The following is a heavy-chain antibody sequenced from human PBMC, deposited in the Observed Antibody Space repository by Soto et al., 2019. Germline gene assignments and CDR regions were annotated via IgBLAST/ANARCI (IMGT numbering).Heavy chain of an antibody. CDR1: GLPVSTNY. CDR2: FYNDGKT. V-gene: IGHV3-53*01. J-gene: IGHJ6*02. D-gene: IGHD3-10*01. CDR3: VRPLPSGQNYGMDV. Sequence: GESLKISCAASGLPVSTNYMSWVRQAPGKGLEWVSVFYNDGKTYYADSVKGRFTISRDASKNTLHLQMDSLRDEDTAVYYCVRPLPSGQNYGMDVWGQGTTVTVSS.